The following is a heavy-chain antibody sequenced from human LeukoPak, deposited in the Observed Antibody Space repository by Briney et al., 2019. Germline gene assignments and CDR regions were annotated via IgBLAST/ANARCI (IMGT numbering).Heavy chain of an antibody. CDR1: GYTFTSYG. J-gene: IGHJ4*02. V-gene: IGHV1-18*01. CDR2: ISAYNGNT. Sequence: GASVKVSCKASGYTFTSYGISWVRQAPGRGLEWMGWISAYNGNTNYAQKLQGRVTMTTDTSTSTAYMELRGLKSDDTAVYYCARDLRGYSYSYSDYWGQGTLVTVSS. CDR3: ARDLRGYSYSYSDY. D-gene: IGHD5-18*01.